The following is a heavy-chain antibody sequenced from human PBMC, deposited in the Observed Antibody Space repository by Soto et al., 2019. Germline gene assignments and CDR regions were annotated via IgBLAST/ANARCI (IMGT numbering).Heavy chain of an antibody. D-gene: IGHD2-15*01. J-gene: IGHJ6*02. CDR2: IYHSGST. Sequence: SETLSLTCAVSGGSISSSNWWSWVRQPPGKGLEWIGEIYHSGSTNYNPSLKSRVTISVDKSKNQFSLKLSSVTAADTAVYYCARAVGRSPLFYGMDVWGQGTTVTVSS. V-gene: IGHV4-4*02. CDR3: ARAVGRSPLFYGMDV. CDR1: GGSISSSNW.